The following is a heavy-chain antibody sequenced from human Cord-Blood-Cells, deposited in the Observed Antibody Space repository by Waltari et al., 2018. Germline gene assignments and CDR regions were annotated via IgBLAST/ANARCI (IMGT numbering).Heavy chain of an antibody. CDR2: IYYIGST. CDR1: GGAISTYY. V-gene: IGHV4-59*01. Sequence: QVQLQPSGPGLAKPSETLSLTCTVSGGAISTYYWSWIRQPPGKGSEWFGYIYYIGSTNYNPSLKSRVTISVDTSKNQFSLKLSSVTAADTAVYYCARDRPITGTTFGYYYYGMDVWGQGTTVTVSS. CDR3: ARDRPITGTTFGYYYYGMDV. D-gene: IGHD1-20*01. J-gene: IGHJ6*02.